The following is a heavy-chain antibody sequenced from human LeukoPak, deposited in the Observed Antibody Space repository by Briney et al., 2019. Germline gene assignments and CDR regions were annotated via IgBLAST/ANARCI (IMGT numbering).Heavy chain of an antibody. D-gene: IGHD2-15*01. V-gene: IGHV3-23*01. J-gene: IGHJ1*01. CDR2: ISGSGDNT. Sequence: GGSLRLSCAASGFTFRSYVMSWVRQAPGKGLEWVSSISGSGDNTYYADSVKGRFTISRDKSKNTLSLQMNSLRAEDTAVYYCAQQVGYCSSGSCYFTYWGQGTLVTVSS. CDR1: GFTFRSYV. CDR3: AQQVGYCSSGSCYFTY.